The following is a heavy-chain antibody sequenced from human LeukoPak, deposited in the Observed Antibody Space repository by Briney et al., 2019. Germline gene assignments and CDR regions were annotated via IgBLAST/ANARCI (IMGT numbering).Heavy chain of an antibody. V-gene: IGHV1-18*01. D-gene: IGHD3-22*01. CDR2: ISAYNGHT. CDR1: GYTFSSYG. J-gene: IGHJ4*02. CDR3: ARDLTHRRNYDNSGYQIVPAF. Sequence: GASVKVSCKASGYTFSSYGISWVRQAPGQGLEWMGWISAYNGHTRYTQKFKDRVTMTRDTSTSTAYIELRSLRSDDTGVYYCARDLTHRRNYDNSGYQIVPAFWGQGTLVTVSS.